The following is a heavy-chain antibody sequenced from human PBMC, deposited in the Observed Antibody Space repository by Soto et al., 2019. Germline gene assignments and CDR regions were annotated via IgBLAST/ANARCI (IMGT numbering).Heavy chain of an antibody. CDR1: GYTLTELS. Sequence: ASVKVSCKVSGYTLTELSMHWVRQAPGEGLEWMGGFDPEDGETIYAQKFQGRVTITADESTSTAYMELSSLRSEDTAVYYCARDHAGDSSPYDILTGYNYYGMDVWGQGTTVTVSS. CDR3: ARDHAGDSSPYDILTGYNYYGMDV. CDR2: FDPEDGET. V-gene: IGHV1-24*01. D-gene: IGHD3-9*01. J-gene: IGHJ6*02.